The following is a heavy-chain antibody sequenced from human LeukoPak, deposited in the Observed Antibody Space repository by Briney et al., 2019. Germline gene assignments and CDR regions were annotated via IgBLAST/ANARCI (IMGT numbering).Heavy chain of an antibody. J-gene: IGHJ4*02. Sequence: ASVKVSCKASGYMFTAYYINWVRQSPGLGLGWLGWINPNSGGTNYAQKFQGRVTMTSDTSISTAYLELNSLRSDDTAVYFCARLNSGSLRGILYWGQGSLVTVSS. CDR1: GYMFTAYY. CDR2: INPNSGGT. V-gene: IGHV1-2*02. CDR3: ARLNSGSLRGILY. D-gene: IGHD2-15*01.